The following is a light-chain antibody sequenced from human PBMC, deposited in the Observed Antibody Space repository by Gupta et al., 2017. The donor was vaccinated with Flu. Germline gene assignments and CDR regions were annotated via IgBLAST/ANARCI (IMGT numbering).Light chain of an antibody. CDR3: MQALQTWT. Sequence: IVMTQSPLSLPVTPGEPASISCRSSQSLLHSNGYNYLDWYLQKPGQSPQLLIYLGSNRASGVPDRFSGSGSGTDSTLKISRVEAEDVGVYYCMQALQTWTFGQGTKVEIK. J-gene: IGKJ1*01. CDR2: LGS. CDR1: QSLLHSNGYNY. V-gene: IGKV2-28*01.